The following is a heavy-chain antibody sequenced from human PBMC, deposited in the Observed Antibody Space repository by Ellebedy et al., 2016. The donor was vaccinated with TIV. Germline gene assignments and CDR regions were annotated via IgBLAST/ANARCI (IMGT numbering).Heavy chain of an antibody. V-gene: IGHV3-30-3*01. CDR3: ARGGSRVVGATGEHY. Sequence: GESLKISXAASGFTFSSYAMHWVRQAPGKGLEWVAVISYDGSNKYYADSVKGRFTISRDNSKNTLHLQMNSLRAEDTAVYYCARGGSRVVGATGEHYWGQGTLVTVSS. J-gene: IGHJ4*02. CDR1: GFTFSSYA. D-gene: IGHD1-26*01. CDR2: ISYDGSNK.